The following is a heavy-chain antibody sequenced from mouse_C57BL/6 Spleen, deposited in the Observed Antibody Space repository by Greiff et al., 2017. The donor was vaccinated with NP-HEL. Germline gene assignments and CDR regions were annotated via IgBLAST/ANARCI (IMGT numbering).Heavy chain of an antibody. CDR3: TRGDCGSYWYFDV. Sequence: EVKLVESGEGLVKPGGSLKLSCAASGFTFSSYAMSWVRQTPEQRLEWVAYISSGGGYIYYADTVKGRFTISRDNARNTLYLQMSSLKSEDAAMYYCTRGDCGSYWYFDVWGTGTTVTVSS. V-gene: IGHV5-9-1*02. CDR1: GFTFSSYA. CDR2: ISSGGGYI. J-gene: IGHJ1*03. D-gene: IGHD1-1*01.